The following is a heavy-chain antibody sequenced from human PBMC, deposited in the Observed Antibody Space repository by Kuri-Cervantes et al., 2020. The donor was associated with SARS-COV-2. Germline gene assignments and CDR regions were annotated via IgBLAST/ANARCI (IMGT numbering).Heavy chain of an antibody. J-gene: IGHJ4*02. CDR2: IIPILGTA. V-gene: IGHV1-69*04. CDR3: ARDVHGGSCTNGVCHDDFDY. Sequence: SVKVSCKASGGTLRNYAISWVRQAPGQGLEWMGRIIPILGTANYAQKFQGRVTITADKSTSTAYMELSSLRSEDTAVYYCARDVHGGSCTNGVCHDDFDYWGQGTLVTVSS. D-gene: IGHD2-8*01. CDR1: GGTLRNYA.